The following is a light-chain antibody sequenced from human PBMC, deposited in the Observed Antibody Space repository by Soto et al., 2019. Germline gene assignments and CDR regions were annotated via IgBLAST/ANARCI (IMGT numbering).Light chain of an antibody. J-gene: IGKJ3*01. CDR2: DAS. V-gene: IGKV1-33*01. Sequence: DIQMTQSPSSLSASVGDRVTITCQASQDISNYLNWYQQKPGKAPKLLIYDASNLATGVPPRFSGSGSGTDFTFTISSLQPEDIASYYCQQYDKLSLFTFGPGTKVDIK. CDR1: QDISNY. CDR3: QQYDKLSLFT.